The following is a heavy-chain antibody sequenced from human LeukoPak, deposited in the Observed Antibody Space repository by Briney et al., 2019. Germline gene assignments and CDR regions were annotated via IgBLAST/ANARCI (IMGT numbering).Heavy chain of an antibody. J-gene: IGHJ3*02. CDR3: ATSRDGYNFDAFDI. V-gene: IGHV4-34*08. CDR2: INHSGST. Sequence: PGGSLRLSCAASGFTFSSYSMNWVRQPPGKGLEWIGEINHSGSTNYNPSLKSRVTISVDTSKNQFSLKLSSVTAADTAVYYCATSRDGYNFDAFDIWGQGTMVTVSS. CDR1: GFTFSSYS. D-gene: IGHD5-24*01.